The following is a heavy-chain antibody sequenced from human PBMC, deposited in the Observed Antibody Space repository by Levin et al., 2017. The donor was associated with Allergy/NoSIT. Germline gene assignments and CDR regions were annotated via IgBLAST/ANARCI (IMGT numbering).Heavy chain of an antibody. Sequence: GGSLRLSCAASGFTFSSYSMNWVRQAPGKGLEWVSYISSSSSTIYYADSVKGRFTISRDNAKNSLYLQMNSLRDEDTAVYYCARETFPTVVTPDWYFDLWGRGTLVTVSS. CDR3: ARETFPTVVTPDWYFDL. CDR1: GFTFSSYS. CDR2: ISSSSSTI. J-gene: IGHJ2*01. V-gene: IGHV3-48*02. D-gene: IGHD4-23*01.